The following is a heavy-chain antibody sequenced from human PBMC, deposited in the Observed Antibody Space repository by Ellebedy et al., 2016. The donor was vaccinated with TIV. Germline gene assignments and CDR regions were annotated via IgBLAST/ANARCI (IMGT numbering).Heavy chain of an antibody. J-gene: IGHJ3*02. Sequence: AASVKVSCKASGYTFTSYYMHWVRQAPGQGLEWMGIINPSGGSTSCAQKFQGRVTMTRDTSTSTVYMELSSLRSEDTAVYYCARSITMVRGVMGPGDAFDIWGQGTMVTVSS. CDR3: ARSITMVRGVMGPGDAFDI. D-gene: IGHD3-10*01. CDR2: INPSGGST. V-gene: IGHV1-46*01. CDR1: GYTFTSYY.